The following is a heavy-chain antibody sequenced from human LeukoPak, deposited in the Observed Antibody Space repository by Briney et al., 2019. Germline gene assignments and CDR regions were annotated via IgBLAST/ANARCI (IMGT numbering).Heavy chain of an antibody. CDR2: ISYSGST. J-gene: IGHJ4*02. Sequence: PSQTLSLTCTVSGGSISRGGYYWSWIRQHPGKGLEWIGYISYSGSTYSNPSLKSRLTISLDTSKNHFSLKLSSVTAADTAVYYCARVRGDSSGDYWGQGTLVSVSS. CDR3: ARVRGDSSGDY. D-gene: IGHD3-22*01. V-gene: IGHV4-30-4*01. CDR1: GGSISRGGYY.